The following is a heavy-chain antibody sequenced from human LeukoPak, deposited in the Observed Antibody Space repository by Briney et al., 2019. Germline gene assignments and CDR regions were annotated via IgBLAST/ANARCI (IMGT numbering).Heavy chain of an antibody. V-gene: IGHV3-48*01. J-gene: IGHJ4*02. CDR3: ARGGGYSFGPTELDF. CDR1: GFIFSNFD. D-gene: IGHD5-18*01. Sequence: GGSLRLSCAASGFIFSNFDMTWVRQAPGRGLEWISYISSSSSVIYYADSVKGRFTISRDNAKNSLYLQMNSLRAEDTAVYYCARGGGYSFGPTELDFWGQGTLVTVSS. CDR2: ISSSSSVI.